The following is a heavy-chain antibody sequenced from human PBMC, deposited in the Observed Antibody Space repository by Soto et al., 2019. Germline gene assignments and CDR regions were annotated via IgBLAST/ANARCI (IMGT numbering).Heavy chain of an antibody. V-gene: IGHV1-69*12. CDR3: ARDHSYSSGWVYGMDV. CDR2: IIPISGTA. J-gene: IGHJ6*02. D-gene: IGHD6-19*01. CDR1: GGTLSSYA. Sequence: QVQLVQSGAEVKKPGSSVKVSCKASGGTLSSYAISWVRQAPGQGLEWMGGIIPISGTANYAQKFQGRVTITADESPGTASLELSSLRSEDTDIYCCARDHSYSSGWVYGMDVWGQGTTVTVSS.